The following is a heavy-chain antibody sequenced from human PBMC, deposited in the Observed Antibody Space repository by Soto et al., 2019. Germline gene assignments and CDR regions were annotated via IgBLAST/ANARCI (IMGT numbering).Heavy chain of an antibody. CDR3: ARGSYYYYMDV. J-gene: IGHJ6*03. CDR1: GYTFTSYA. V-gene: IGHV1-3*01. Sequence: QVQLVQSGAEVKKPGASVKVSCKASGYTFTSYAMHWVRQAPGQRLEWMGWINAGNGNTKYSQTFQGRVTITRDTSASTAYIELSSLRSEDTAVYYCARGSYYYYMDVWGKGTTVTDSS. CDR2: INAGNGNT.